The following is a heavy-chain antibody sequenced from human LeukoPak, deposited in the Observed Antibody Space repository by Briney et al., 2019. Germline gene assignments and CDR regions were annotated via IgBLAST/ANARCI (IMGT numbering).Heavy chain of an antibody. D-gene: IGHD6-19*01. J-gene: IGHJ4*02. Sequence: ASVKVSCKTSGYMFTTYYPHWVRQAPGQGLERMGWINPHSGGTNYAQKFQGRVTMTRDTSISTVYMELSSLRSDDTAVYYCARGGLGSGWYGGPFDYWGQGTLVTVSS. CDR2: INPHSGGT. CDR3: ARGGLGSGWYGGPFDY. CDR1: GYMFTTYY. V-gene: IGHV1-2*02.